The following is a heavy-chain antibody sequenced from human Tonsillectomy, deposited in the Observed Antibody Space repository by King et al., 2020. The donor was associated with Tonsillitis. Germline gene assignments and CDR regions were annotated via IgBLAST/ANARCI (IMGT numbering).Heavy chain of an antibody. Sequence: VQLVESGGGLVKPGGSLRLSCAASGFTFSSYAMNWVRQAPGRGLEWVSSITSSSGYIYYAASVKGRFTISRDNAKSSLYLQMNSLRAEDTAVYYCARAPRGGYYTAIDYWGQGTLLTVSS. CDR3: ARAPRGGYYTAIDY. CDR2: ITSSSGYI. CDR1: GFTFSSYA. V-gene: IGHV3-21*01. D-gene: IGHD3-3*01. J-gene: IGHJ4*02.